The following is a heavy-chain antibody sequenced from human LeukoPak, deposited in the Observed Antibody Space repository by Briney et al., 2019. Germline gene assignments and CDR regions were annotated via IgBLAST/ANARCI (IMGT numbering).Heavy chain of an antibody. CDR3: ARGPQSDDYVWGSYRHLDY. V-gene: IGHV1-2*04. J-gene: IGHJ4*02. Sequence: ASVKVSCKASGYTFTGYYMHWVQQAPGQGLEWMGWINPNNGGTNYAQKFQGWVTMTRDTSISTAYMELSRLRSDDTAVYYCARGPQSDDYVWGSYRHLDYWGQGTLVTVSS. CDR2: INPNNGGT. D-gene: IGHD3-16*02. CDR1: GYTFTGYY.